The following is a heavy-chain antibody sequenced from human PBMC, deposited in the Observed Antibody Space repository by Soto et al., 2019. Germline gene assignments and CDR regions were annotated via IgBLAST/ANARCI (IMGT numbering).Heavy chain of an antibody. V-gene: IGHV3-23*01. Sequence: PGGSLRLSCAASGFTFSRYAMSWVREAPAKGLEWVSAISGSGGSTYYADSVKGRFTISRDNSKNTLYLQMNSLRAEDTAVYYCAKEKNYYDSSGYYFYWGQGTLVTVSS. J-gene: IGHJ4*02. CDR3: AKEKNYYDSSGYYFY. CDR2: ISGSGGST. CDR1: GFTFSRYA. D-gene: IGHD3-22*01.